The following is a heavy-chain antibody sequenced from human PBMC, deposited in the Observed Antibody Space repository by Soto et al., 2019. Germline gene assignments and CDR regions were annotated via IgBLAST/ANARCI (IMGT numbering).Heavy chain of an antibody. D-gene: IGHD3-22*01. CDR3: VKDAGRSYYDSSGLAPDYFDY. CDR2: ISSNGGST. Sequence: PGGSLRLSCSASGFTFSSYAMHWVRQAPGKGLEYVSAISSNGGSTYYADSVKGRFTISRDNSKNTLYLQMSSLRAEDTAVHYCVKDAGRSYYDSSGLAPDYFDYWGQGTLVTVSS. V-gene: IGHV3-64D*06. CDR1: GFTFSSYA. J-gene: IGHJ4*02.